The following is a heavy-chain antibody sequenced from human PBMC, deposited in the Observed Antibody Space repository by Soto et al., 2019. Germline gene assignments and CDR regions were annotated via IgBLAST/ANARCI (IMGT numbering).Heavy chain of an antibody. CDR2: IIPIIGTA. Sequence: GASVKMSCKASGYTFTGYYMHWVRQAPGQGLEWMGWIIPIIGTANYAQKFQGRVTMTADESTSTAYMELSSLRSEDTAVYYCASNGDYYGSGDYYYYGMDVWGQGTTGTV. V-gene: IGHV1-69*13. J-gene: IGHJ6*02. CDR3: ASNGDYYGSGDYYYYGMDV. CDR1: GYTFTGYY. D-gene: IGHD3-10*01.